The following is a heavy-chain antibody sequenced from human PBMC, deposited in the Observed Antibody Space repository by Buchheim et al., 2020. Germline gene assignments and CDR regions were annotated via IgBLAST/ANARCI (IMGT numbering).Heavy chain of an antibody. CDR3: TSGFGGGPSYYYYYGMDV. J-gene: IGHJ6*02. CDR2: IKSKTAGGTT. D-gene: IGHD4-23*01. CDR1: GFTFSNAW. Sequence: EVQLVESGGGLVKPGGSLRLSCAASGFTFSNAWMSWVRQAPGKGLEWVGRIKSKTAGGTTDCAAPVKGRFTISRDDSKNTLYLQMDSRKTEDTAVYYCTSGFGGGPSYYYYYGMDVWGQGTT. V-gene: IGHV3-15*01.